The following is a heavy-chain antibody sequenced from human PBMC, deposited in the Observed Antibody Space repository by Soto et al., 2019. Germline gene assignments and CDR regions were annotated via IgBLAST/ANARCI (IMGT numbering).Heavy chain of an antibody. CDR3: AKIMRACGGDCYSRQRVLYYYYGMDV. CDR2: ISYDGSNK. J-gene: IGHJ6*02. D-gene: IGHD2-21*02. V-gene: IGHV3-30*18. Sequence: GGSLRLSCAASGFTFSSYGMHWVRQAPGKGLEWVAVISYDGSNKYYADSVKGRFTISRDNSKNTLYLQMNSLRAEDTAVYYCAKIMRACGGDCYSRQRVLYYYYGMDVWGQGTTVTVSS. CDR1: GFTFSSYG.